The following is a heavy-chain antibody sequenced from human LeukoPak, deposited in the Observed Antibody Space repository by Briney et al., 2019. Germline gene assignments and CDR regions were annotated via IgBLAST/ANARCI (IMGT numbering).Heavy chain of an antibody. D-gene: IGHD2-2*01. V-gene: IGHV4-34*01. CDR1: GGSFSGYY. CDR3: ARRARGPDTAISYFDY. Sequence: SETLSLTCAVYGGSFSGYYWSWIRQPPGKGLEWIGEINHSGSTNYNPSLKSRVTISVDTSKNQFSLKLSSVTAAATAVYYCARRARGPDTAISYFDYWGQGTLVTVSS. CDR2: INHSGST. J-gene: IGHJ4*02.